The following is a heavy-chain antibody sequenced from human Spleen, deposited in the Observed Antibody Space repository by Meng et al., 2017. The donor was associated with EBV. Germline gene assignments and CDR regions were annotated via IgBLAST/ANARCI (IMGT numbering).Heavy chain of an antibody. CDR2: MNPNSGNT. D-gene: IGHD4-23*01. CDR1: GYTFTNYD. V-gene: IGHV1-8*01. CDR3: STYGGTDFDY. Sequence: QVQWVRPGAEVKKPGASVKVSCKASGYTFTNYDINWVRQATGQGLEWMGWMNPNSGNTGSAQKFQGRVTITRNTSISTAYMELSSLKSEDTAVYYCSTYGGTDFDYWGLGTLVTVSS. J-gene: IGHJ4*02.